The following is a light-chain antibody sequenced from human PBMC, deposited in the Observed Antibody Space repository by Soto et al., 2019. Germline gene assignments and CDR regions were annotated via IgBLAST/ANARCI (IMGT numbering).Light chain of an antibody. Sequence: QSVLTQPASVSGSPGQSITISCTGTSSDVGSYNLVSWYQQHPGKAPKLMIYEGSKRPSGVSNRFSGSKSGNTASLTISGLQAEVVADYYCCSYAGSSTYVFGTGTKVTV. V-gene: IGLV2-23*01. J-gene: IGLJ1*01. CDR2: EGS. CDR3: CSYAGSSTYV. CDR1: SSDVGSYNL.